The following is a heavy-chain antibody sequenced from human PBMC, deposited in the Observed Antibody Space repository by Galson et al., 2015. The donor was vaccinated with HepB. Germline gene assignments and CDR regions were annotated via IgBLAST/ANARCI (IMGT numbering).Heavy chain of an antibody. CDR2: IRSKAYGGTT. J-gene: IGHJ3*02. CDR1: GFTFDDYA. Sequence: SLRLSCAASGFTFDDYAMHWVRQAPGKGLEWVGFIRSKAYGGTTEYAASVKGRFTISRDDSKSIAYLQMNSLKTEDTAVYYCTRDVGIVATMAFDIWGQGTMVTVSS. V-gene: IGHV3-49*04. D-gene: IGHD5-12*01. CDR3: TRDVGIVATMAFDI.